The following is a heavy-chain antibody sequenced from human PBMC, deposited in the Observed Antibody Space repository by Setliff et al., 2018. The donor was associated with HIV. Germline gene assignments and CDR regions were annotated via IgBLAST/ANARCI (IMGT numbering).Heavy chain of an antibody. CDR3: VRGVTRDSSGYYRDEYFQH. V-gene: IGHV1-3*01. CDR1: GYTFTTYS. J-gene: IGHJ1*01. CDR2: INVGKGDT. D-gene: IGHD3-22*01. Sequence: ASVKVSCKASGYTFTTYSLHWVRQAPGQSLEWMGWINVGKGDTRFAQSLQGRATLTTDTSTNTAYMEMRTLRSDDTAVYYCVRGVTRDSSGYYRDEYFQHWGQGTPVTVSS.